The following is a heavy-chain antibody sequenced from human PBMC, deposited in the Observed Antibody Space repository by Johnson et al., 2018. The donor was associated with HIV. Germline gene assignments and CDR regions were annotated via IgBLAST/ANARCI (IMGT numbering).Heavy chain of an antibody. CDR1: GFTFSSYA. CDR2: IKSNTDGGTT. Sequence: VQLVESGGGLVQPGGSLRLSCAASGFTFSSYAMSWVRQAPGKGLEWVGRIKSNTDGGTTDYAAPVKGRFTISRDDSKNTLYLQMNNLKTEDTALYYCTRVVVITQEKWGQGTMVTVSS. V-gene: IGHV3-15*01. CDR3: TRVVVITQEK. D-gene: IGHD3-22*01. J-gene: IGHJ3*01.